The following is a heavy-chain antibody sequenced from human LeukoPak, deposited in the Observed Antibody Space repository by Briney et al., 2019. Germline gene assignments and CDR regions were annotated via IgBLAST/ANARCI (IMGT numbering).Heavy chain of an antibody. CDR3: ARGSLNDCSSTSCYYTVGWFDP. D-gene: IGHD2-2*01. CDR2: IIPIFGTA. J-gene: IGHJ5*02. Sequence: GASVKVSCKASGGTFSSYAISWVRQAPGQGLEWMGGIIPIFGTANYAQKFQGRVTITADESTSTAYMELSSLRSEDTAVYYCARGSLNDCSSTSCYYTVGWFDPWGQGTLVTVSS. CDR1: GGTFSSYA. V-gene: IGHV1-69*13.